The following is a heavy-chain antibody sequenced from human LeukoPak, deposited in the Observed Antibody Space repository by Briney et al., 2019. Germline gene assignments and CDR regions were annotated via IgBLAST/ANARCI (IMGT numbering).Heavy chain of an antibody. J-gene: IGHJ6*03. CDR3: ARGGGSGRYYYYMDV. CDR1: GGSISSYY. CDR2: IYYSGST. V-gene: IGHV4-59*12. D-gene: IGHD3-10*01. Sequence: PSETLSLTCTVSGGSISSYYWSWLRQPPGKGLEGIGYIYYSGSTNYNPSLKSRVTMSVDTYKNQFSLKLSSVTAADTAVYYCARGGGSGRYYYYMDVWGKGTTVTISS.